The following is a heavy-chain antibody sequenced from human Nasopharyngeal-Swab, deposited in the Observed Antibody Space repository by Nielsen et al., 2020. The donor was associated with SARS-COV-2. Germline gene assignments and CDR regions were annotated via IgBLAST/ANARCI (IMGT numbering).Heavy chain of an antibody. Sequence: WIRQPPGKGLEWIGSIYYSGSTYYNPSLESRVTISVDTSKNQFSLKLSSVTAADTAVYYCAPYGSGSYGVYWGQGTLVTVSS. D-gene: IGHD3-10*01. CDR2: IYYSGST. CDR3: APYGSGSYGVY. J-gene: IGHJ4*02. V-gene: IGHV4-39*01.